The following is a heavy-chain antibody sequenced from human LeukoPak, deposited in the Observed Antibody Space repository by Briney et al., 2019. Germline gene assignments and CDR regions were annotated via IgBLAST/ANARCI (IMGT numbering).Heavy chain of an antibody. CDR1: GGTFSSYA. V-gene: IGHV1-69*05. Sequence: SVKVSCKASGGTFSSYAISWVRQAPGQGLEWMGGIIPILGTANYAQKFQGRVTITTDESTSTAYMELSSLRSEDTAVQYCARTRTGTTGYYMDVWGEGATVTVSS. J-gene: IGHJ6*03. CDR3: ARTRTGTTGYYMDV. CDR2: IIPILGTA. D-gene: IGHD1-7*01.